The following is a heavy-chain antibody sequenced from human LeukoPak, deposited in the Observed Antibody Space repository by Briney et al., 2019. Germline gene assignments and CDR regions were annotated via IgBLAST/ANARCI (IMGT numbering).Heavy chain of an antibody. CDR1: GFTFSNYW. CDR2: IKEDGSEK. Sequence: GGSLRLSCAASGFTFSNYWMTWVRQALGKGLEWVASIKEDGSEKYCVNSVKGRFTISRDNAKNSLYLQMNSLKVEDTAVYYCARDRYLSAAWGQGTLVTVSS. V-gene: IGHV3-7*01. J-gene: IGHJ4*02. D-gene: IGHD3-9*01. CDR3: ARDRYLSAA.